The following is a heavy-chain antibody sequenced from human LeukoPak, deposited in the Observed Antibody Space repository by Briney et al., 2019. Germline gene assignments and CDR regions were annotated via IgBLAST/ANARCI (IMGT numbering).Heavy chain of an antibody. D-gene: IGHD3-22*01. V-gene: IGHV3-23*01. Sequence: GGSLRLSYAASGFTFSSYAMSWVRQAPGKGLEWVSAISGSGGSTYYADSVKGRFTISSDNSKNTLYLQMNSLRAEDTAVYYCAKSYYYDSSGRPRYFDYWGQGTPVTVSS. CDR3: AKSYYYDSSGRPRYFDY. CDR2: ISGSGGST. J-gene: IGHJ4*02. CDR1: GFTFSSYA.